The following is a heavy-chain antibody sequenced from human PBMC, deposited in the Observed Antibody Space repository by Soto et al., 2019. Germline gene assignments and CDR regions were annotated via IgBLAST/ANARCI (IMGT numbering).Heavy chain of an antibody. D-gene: IGHD2-15*01. J-gene: IGHJ6*03. V-gene: IGHV4-59*08. Sequence: SVLLCLTSTVAGGTISDYYCSWIRQPPGKGLEWIGYIYYSGSTNYNPSLKSRVTISVDTSKNQFSLKLSSVTAADTAVYYCARRLGYCSGGSCPDDYYYYYMDVCGKGTTVTAS. CDR1: GGTISDYY. CDR2: IYYSGST. CDR3: ARRLGYCSGGSCPDDYYYYYMDV.